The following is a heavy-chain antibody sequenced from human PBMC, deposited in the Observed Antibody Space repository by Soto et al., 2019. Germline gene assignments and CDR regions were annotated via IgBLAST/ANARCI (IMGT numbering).Heavy chain of an antibody. CDR1: GYTLTELS. CDR3: ATAPSVRQLWFPTYYGMDV. J-gene: IGHJ6*02. Sequence: QVQLVQSGAEVKKPGASVKVSCKVSGYTLTELSMHWVRQAPGKGLEWMGGFDPEDGETIYAQKFQGRVTMTEDTYTDTAYMELSSLRSEDTAVYYCATAPSVRQLWFPTYYGMDVWGQGTTVTVSS. V-gene: IGHV1-24*01. D-gene: IGHD5-18*01. CDR2: FDPEDGET.